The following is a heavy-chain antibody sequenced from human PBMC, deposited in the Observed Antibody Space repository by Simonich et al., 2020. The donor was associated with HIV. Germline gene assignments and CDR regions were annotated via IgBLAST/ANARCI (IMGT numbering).Heavy chain of an antibody. CDR3: ARGRSPPRTGVLDS. Sequence: QVRLQQWGAGLLKPSETLSLTCAVYGGSFNGYYWSWIRQSPERGLQWIGEINHSGITHYNPSLMGRVTISVDTSKNQFSLKMRSLIAADTAVYYCARGRSPPRTGVLDSWGQGTQVIVSS. CDR2: INHSGIT. J-gene: IGHJ4*02. CDR1: GGSFNGYY. D-gene: IGHD7-27*01. V-gene: IGHV4-34*01.